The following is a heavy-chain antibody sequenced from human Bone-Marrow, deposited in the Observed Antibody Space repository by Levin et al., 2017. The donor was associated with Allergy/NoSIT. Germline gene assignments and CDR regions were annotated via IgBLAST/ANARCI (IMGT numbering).Heavy chain of an antibody. CDR1: GGSISSSNW. Sequence: RASETLSLTCAVSGGSISSSNWWSWVRQPPGKGLEWIGEIYHSGSTNYNPSLKSRVTISVDKSKNQFSLKLSSVTAADTAVYYCARCLFDYGDVYYYYGMDGWGQGTTVTVSS. V-gene: IGHV4-4*02. D-gene: IGHD4-17*01. CDR2: IYHSGST. J-gene: IGHJ6*02. CDR3: ARCLFDYGDVYYYYGMDG.